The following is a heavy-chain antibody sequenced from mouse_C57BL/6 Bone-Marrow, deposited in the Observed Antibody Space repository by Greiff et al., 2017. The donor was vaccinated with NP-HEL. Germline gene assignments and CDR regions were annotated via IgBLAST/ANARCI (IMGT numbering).Heavy chain of an antibody. V-gene: IGHV5-4*01. Sequence: EVQLVESGGGLVKPGGSLKLSCAASGFTFSSYAMSWVRQTPETRLEWVATISDGGSYSYYPDNVKGRFTISRDNAKNNLYPHMSHLKTEDTAMYYCAREAYYSNYFDDWGHGTTLTVSS. CDR1: GFTFSSYA. CDR3: AREAYYSNYFDD. J-gene: IGHJ2*01. CDR2: ISDGGSYS. D-gene: IGHD2-5*01.